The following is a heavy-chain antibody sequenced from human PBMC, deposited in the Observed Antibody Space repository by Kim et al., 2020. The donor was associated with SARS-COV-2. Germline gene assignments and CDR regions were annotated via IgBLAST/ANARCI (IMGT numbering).Heavy chain of an antibody. CDR2: ISSSSSYI. J-gene: IGHJ6*02. D-gene: IGHD6-19*01. V-gene: IGHV3-21*01. Sequence: GGSLRLSCAASGFTFSSYSMNWVRQAPGKGLEWVSSISSSSSYIYYADSVKGRFTISRDNAKNSLYLQMNSLRAEDTAVYYCARAEGSGWYEDYYYYGMDVWGQGTTVTVSS. CDR1: GFTFSSYS. CDR3: ARAEGSGWYEDYYYYGMDV.